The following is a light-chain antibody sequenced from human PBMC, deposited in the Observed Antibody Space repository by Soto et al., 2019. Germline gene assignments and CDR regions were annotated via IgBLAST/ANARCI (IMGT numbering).Light chain of an antibody. V-gene: IGKV3-15*01. CDR3: QQYYHWPIT. J-gene: IGKJ5*01. CDR2: GAS. CDR1: QSVHSN. Sequence: VISQSPATLSVSSGERDTLSCRASQSVHSNLAWYQQKPGQAPRLLIYGASARATGIPARFAGSGSGTEFTLTINSLQSEDFAVYFCQQYYHWPITFGQGTRLEIK.